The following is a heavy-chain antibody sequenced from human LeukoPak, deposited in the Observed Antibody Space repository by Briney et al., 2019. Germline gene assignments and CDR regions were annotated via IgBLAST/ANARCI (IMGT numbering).Heavy chain of an antibody. J-gene: IGHJ4*02. V-gene: IGHV3-9*01. D-gene: IGHD3-22*01. CDR1: GFTFDDYA. CDR3: AKVQYYDSSGPIDY. CDR2: ISWNSGSI. Sequence: GGSLRLSCAASGFTFDDYAMHWVRHAPGKGLEWVSGISWNSGSIGYADSVKGRFTISRDNAKNSLYLQMNSLRAEDTALYYCAKVQYYDSSGPIDYWGQGTLVTVSS.